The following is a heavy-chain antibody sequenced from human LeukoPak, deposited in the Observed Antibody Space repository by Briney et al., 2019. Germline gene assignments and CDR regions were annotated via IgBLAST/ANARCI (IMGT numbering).Heavy chain of an antibody. Sequence: PGGSLRLSCAASGFTFSSYWMHWVRQAPGKGLVWVSRISSDGRSTSYADSVKGRFTLSRDNAKNTLYLQMNSLRAEDTAVYYCAREAAGTSYIDYWGQGALVTVSS. CDR2: ISSDGRST. V-gene: IGHV3-74*01. D-gene: IGHD6-13*01. CDR3: AREAAGTSYIDY. CDR1: GFTFSSYW. J-gene: IGHJ4*02.